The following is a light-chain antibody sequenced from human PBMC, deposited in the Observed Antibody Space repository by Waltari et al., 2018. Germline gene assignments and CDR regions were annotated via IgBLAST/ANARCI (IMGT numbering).Light chain of an antibody. CDR2: GVN. CDR1: SSDVGGSDF. CDR3: SSYTTSGTLV. V-gene: IGLV2-14*01. Sequence: QSAPTQPASVSGSPGPSNTISCTGTSSDVGGSDFVSWHQHYPGKAPKVMIYGVNNRPSGVSNRFSGSKSGNTASLIISGLQADDEADYYCSSYTTSGTLVFGTGTKVTVL. J-gene: IGLJ1*01.